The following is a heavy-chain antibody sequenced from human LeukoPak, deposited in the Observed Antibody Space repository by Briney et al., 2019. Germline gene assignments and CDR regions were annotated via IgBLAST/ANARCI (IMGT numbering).Heavy chain of an antibody. CDR2: ISAYNGNT. D-gene: IGHD5-18*01. CDR1: GYTFTSYG. J-gene: IGHJ6*02. Sequence: ASVKVSCKASGYTFTSYGISWVRQAPGQGLEWMGWISAYNGNTNYAQKLQGRVTMTTDTSTSTAYMELRSLRSDDTAVYYCARDRIQLWSLISYYYYYGMDVWGQGTTVTVSS. CDR3: ARDRIQLWSLISYYYYYGMDV. V-gene: IGHV1-18*01.